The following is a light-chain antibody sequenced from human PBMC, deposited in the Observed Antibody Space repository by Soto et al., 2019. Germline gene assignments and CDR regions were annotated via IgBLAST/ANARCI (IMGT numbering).Light chain of an antibody. CDR2: GTS. V-gene: IGKV1-39*01. Sequence: DIQMTQSPSSLSASVGDRVIITCRASQSVTNYLNWYQQKPGKAPKLLIYGTSTLQSGVPSRFGGSGSGTEFTLTISSLQPDAFAAYYCQQSYSTPYTFGQGTKVDI. J-gene: IGKJ2*01. CDR1: QSVTNY. CDR3: QQSYSTPYT.